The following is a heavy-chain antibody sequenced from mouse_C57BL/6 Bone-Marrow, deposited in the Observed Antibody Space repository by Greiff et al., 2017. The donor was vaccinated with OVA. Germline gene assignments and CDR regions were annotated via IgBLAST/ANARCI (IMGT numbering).Heavy chain of an antibody. J-gene: IGHJ2*01. D-gene: IGHD1-1*01. V-gene: IGHV5-6*01. Sequence: EVNLVESGGDLVKPGGSLKLSCAASGFTFSSYGMSWVRQTPDKRLEWVATISSGGSYTYYPDSVKGRFTISRDNAKNTLYLQMSSLKSEDTAMXYCARHPVITTVVAVDYWGQGTTLTVSS. CDR1: GFTFSSYG. CDR3: ARHPVITTVVAVDY. CDR2: ISSGGSYT.